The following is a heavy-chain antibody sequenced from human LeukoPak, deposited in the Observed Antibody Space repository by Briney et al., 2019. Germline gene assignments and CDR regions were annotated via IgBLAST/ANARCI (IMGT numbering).Heavy chain of an antibody. CDR1: GGSISSGDYY. CDR3: AREHGDSYWYFDL. D-gene: IGHD4-17*01. CDR2: IYYSGST. J-gene: IGHJ2*01. V-gene: IGHV4-30-4*01. Sequence: PSETLSLTCTVSGGSISSGDYYWSWIRQPPGKGLEWIGYIYYSGSTYYNPSLKSRVTISVDTSKNQFSLKLSSVTAADTAVYYCAREHGDSYWYFDLWGRGTLVTVSS.